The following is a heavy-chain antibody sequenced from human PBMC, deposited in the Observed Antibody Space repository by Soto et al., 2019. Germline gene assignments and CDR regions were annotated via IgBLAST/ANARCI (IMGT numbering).Heavy chain of an antibody. CDR3: AKAPMDATYYYYGMDV. V-gene: IGHV3-23*01. J-gene: IGHJ6*02. CDR2: INSGGSNT. CDR1: AFTFSNYA. Sequence: PGGSLRLSCAASAFTFSNYAMNWVRQAPGKGLQWVSAINSGGSNTFYTDSVKGRFSISRDNSKNTLFLQMDSLRAEDTAVYYCAKAPMDATYYYYGMDVWGQGTTVTVSS.